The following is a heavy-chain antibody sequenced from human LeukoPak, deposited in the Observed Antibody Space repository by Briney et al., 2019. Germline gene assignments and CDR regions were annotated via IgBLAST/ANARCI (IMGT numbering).Heavy chain of an antibody. Sequence: GGSLRLSCAASGFTFSSYGMHWVRQAPGKGLEWVAFIRYDGSNKYYADSVKGRLTTSRDNSKNTLYLQMNSLRAEDTAVYYCAKAVCSTSCPFDYWGQGTLVTVSS. CDR3: AKAVCSTSCPFDY. J-gene: IGHJ4*02. CDR1: GFTFSSYG. CDR2: IRYDGSNK. D-gene: IGHD2-2*01. V-gene: IGHV3-30*02.